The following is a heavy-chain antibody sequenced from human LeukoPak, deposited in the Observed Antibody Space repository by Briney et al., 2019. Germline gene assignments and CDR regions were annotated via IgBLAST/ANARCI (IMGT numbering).Heavy chain of an antibody. Sequence: GGSLRLSCAASAFSVSSINMTWVRLAPGEGREWVSLIYSGGSTYYADSVKGRFTISRDNSKNTLYLQMNSLRPEDTAMYFCARSSLYGDFVPYWGQGTLVTVSS. V-gene: IGHV3-66*01. CDR1: AFSVSSIN. CDR3: ARSSLYGDFVPY. D-gene: IGHD4-17*01. CDR2: IYSGGST. J-gene: IGHJ4*02.